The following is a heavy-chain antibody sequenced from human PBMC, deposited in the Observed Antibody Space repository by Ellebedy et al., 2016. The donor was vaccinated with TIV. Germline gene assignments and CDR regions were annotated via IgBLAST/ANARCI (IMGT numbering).Heavy chain of an antibody. CDR3: AAGFGTHY. Sequence: PGGSLRLSCGASGFTFTGDWMAWVRQAPGKGLEWVANIKPDGTEKYYVDSVKGRFTISRDHAKNSLFLQMDSLRAEDTAVYYCAAGFGTHYWGQGTRVTVSS. CDR2: IKPDGTEK. D-gene: IGHD3-3*01. CDR1: GFTFTGDW. J-gene: IGHJ4*02. V-gene: IGHV3-7*01.